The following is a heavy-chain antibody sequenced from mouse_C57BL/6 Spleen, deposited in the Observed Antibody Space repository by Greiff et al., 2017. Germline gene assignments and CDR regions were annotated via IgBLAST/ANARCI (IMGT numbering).Heavy chain of an antibody. J-gene: IGHJ2*01. CDR1: GYTFTDYE. CDR3: TRSTVGY. Sequence: VKLMESGAELVRPGASVTLSCKASGYTFTDYEMHWVKQTPVHGLEWIGAIDPETGGTAYNQKFKGKAILTADKSSSTAYMELRSLSSEDSAVYYCTRSTVGYWGQGTTLTVSS. CDR2: IDPETGGT. D-gene: IGHD1-1*01. V-gene: IGHV1-15*01.